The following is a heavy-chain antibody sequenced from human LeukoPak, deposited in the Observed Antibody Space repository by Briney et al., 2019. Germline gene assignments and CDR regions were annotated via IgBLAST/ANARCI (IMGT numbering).Heavy chain of an antibody. CDR3: ARDHRGIYSPFAS. J-gene: IGHJ4*02. V-gene: IGHV3-7*01. CDR1: GFTFSSYW. Sequence: GGSLRLSCAASGFTFSSYWMNWVRQAPGKGLEWVANIKQDGSEKYYLDSLKGRFIISRDNAKNSLYLQMNSLRAEDTAVYYCARDHRGIYSPFASWGQETLVIGSS. D-gene: IGHD2-21*01. CDR2: IKQDGSEK.